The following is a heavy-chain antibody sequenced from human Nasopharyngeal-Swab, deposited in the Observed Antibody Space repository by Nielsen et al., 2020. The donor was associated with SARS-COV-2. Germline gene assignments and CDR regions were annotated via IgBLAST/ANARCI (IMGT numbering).Heavy chain of an antibody. D-gene: IGHD2-15*01. CDR2: ISSSGSTI. V-gene: IGHV3-48*03. Sequence: GGSLRLSFAASGFTFSSYEMNWVRQAPGKGLEWVSYISSSGSTIYYADSVKGRFTISRDNAKNSLYLQMNSLRAEDTAVYYCARARIGSKYYFDYWGQGTLVTVSS. CDR3: ARARIGSKYYFDY. CDR1: GFTFSSYE. J-gene: IGHJ4*02.